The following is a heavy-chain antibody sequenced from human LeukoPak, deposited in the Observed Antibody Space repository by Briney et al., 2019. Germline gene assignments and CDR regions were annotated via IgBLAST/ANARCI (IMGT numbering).Heavy chain of an antibody. D-gene: IGHD2/OR15-2a*01. CDR1: GFTFSSYA. J-gene: IGHJ4*02. Sequence: SGGSLRLSCAASGFTFSSYAMHWVRQPPGKGLEWVAVISYDGSNEYYADSVKGRFTISRDNSKNTLYLQMSRLRAEDTAMYYCAREPSPNIPGYYFDYWGQGTLVTVSS. V-gene: IGHV3-30-3*01. CDR3: AREPSPNIPGYYFDY. CDR2: ISYDGSNE.